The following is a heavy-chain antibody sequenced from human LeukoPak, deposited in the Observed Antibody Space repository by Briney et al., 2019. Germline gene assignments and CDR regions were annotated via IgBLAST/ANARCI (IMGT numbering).Heavy chain of an antibody. CDR1: GFTFSSYG. J-gene: IGHJ4*02. Sequence: GGSLRLSCAASGFTFSSYGMHWVRQAPGKGLEWVAVIWYDGSNKYYADPVKGRFTISRDNSKNTLYLQMNSLRAEDTAVYYCARDQVDIVATMQFDYWGQGTLVTVSS. CDR3: ARDQVDIVATMQFDY. D-gene: IGHD5-12*01. V-gene: IGHV3-33*01. CDR2: IWYDGSNK.